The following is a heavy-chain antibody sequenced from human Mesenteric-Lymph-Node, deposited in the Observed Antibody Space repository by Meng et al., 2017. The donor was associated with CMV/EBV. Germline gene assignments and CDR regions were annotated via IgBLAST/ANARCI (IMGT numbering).Heavy chain of an antibody. D-gene: IGHD5-12*01. V-gene: IGHV3-23*01. CDR1: GFTFSSYA. CDR3: ARDSSGYDC. Sequence: GGSLRLSCAASGFTFSSYAMSWVRQAPGKGLEWVSAISGSGGSTYYADSVKGRFTISRDNGKNSLSLQMNSLRDEDTAIYYCARDSSGYDCWGQGTLVTVSS. CDR2: ISGSGGST. J-gene: IGHJ4*02.